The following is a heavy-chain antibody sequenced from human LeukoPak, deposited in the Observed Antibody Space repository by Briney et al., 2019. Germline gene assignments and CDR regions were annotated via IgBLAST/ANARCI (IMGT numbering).Heavy chain of an antibody. D-gene: IGHD1-26*01. Sequence: GGALRVSCVASVFALSSYVMSGVRPAPGRERECVSAISRSGGRTYYADSVKGRFTISRDNSKNTLHLQMDSLRAEDTAVYYYAKCITALLSPADAFDIWGQGTMVTVSS. CDR1: VFALSSYV. CDR2: ISRSGGRT. J-gene: IGHJ3*02. CDR3: AKCITALLSPADAFDI. V-gene: IGHV3-23*01.